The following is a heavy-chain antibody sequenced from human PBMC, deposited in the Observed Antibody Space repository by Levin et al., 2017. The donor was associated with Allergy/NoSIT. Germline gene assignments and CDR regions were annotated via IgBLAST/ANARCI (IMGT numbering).Heavy chain of an antibody. CDR3: ASATYSSGWTLRTRKGMDV. J-gene: IGHJ6*02. V-gene: IGHV1-69*06. CDR1: GGTFSSYA. Sequence: SVKVSCKASGGTFSSYAISWVRQAPGQGLEWMGGIIPIFGTANYAQKFQGRVTITADKSTSTAYMELSSLRSEDTAVYYCASATYSSGWTLRTRKGMDVWGQGTTVTVSS. CDR2: IIPIFGTA. D-gene: IGHD6-19*01.